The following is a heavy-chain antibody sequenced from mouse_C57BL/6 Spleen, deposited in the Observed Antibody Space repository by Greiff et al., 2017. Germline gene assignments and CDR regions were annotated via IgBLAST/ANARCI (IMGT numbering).Heavy chain of an antibody. CDR3: ARLGPITFFDY. Sequence: QVQLQQSGAELVKPGASVKLSCKASGYTFTSYWMHWVKQRPGQGLEWIGMIHPNSGSTNYNEKFKSKATLTVDKSSSTAYMQLSSLTSEDSAVYYCARLGPITFFDYWGQGTTLTVSS. V-gene: IGHV1-64*01. D-gene: IGHD1-2*01. CDR1: GYTFTSYW. CDR2: IHPNSGST. J-gene: IGHJ2*01.